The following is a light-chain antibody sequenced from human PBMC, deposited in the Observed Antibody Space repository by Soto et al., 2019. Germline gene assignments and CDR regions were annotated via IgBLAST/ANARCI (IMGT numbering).Light chain of an antibody. CDR2: EVS. Sequence: QSVLTQPPSASGSPGQSVTISCTGTSSDVGGYNYVSWYQQHPGKAPKLLIYEVSRRPSGVPDRFSGPKSGNTASLTVSGLQAEDEADYYCSSYVGTNTYVFGTGTKVTVL. V-gene: IGLV2-8*01. CDR1: SSDVGGYNY. CDR3: SSYVGTNTYV. J-gene: IGLJ1*01.